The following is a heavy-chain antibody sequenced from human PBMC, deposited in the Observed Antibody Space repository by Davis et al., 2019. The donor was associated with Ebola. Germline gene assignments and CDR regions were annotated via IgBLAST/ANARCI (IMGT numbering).Heavy chain of an antibody. J-gene: IGHJ6*02. Sequence: ASVKVSCKASGYTFTGYYMHWVRQAPGQGLERMGTINPSGGSTSYAQKFQGRVTITADESTSTAYMELSSLRSEDTAVYYCARGRTRRTFSRDGYSYYYGMDVWGQGTTVTVSS. CDR1: GYTFTGYY. CDR3: ARGRTRRTFSRDGYSYYYGMDV. D-gene: IGHD5-24*01. CDR2: INPSGGST. V-gene: IGHV1-46*01.